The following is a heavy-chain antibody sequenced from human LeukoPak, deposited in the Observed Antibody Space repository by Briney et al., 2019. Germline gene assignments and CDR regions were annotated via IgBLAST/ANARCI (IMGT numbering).Heavy chain of an antibody. CDR1: GYTFTSYG. Sequence: ASVKVSCNASGYTFTSYGISWVRQAPGQGLEWMGWISAYNGNTNYAQKLQGRVTSTTDTSTSTAYMELRSLRSDDTAVYYCPRYGSGSYGSYYYYHMDVWGKGTTVTVSS. V-gene: IGHV1-18*01. J-gene: IGHJ6*03. CDR2: ISAYNGNT. CDR3: PRYGSGSYGSYYYYHMDV. D-gene: IGHD3-10*01.